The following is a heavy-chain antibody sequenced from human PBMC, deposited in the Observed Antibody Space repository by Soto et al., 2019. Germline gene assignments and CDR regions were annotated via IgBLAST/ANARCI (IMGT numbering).Heavy chain of an antibody. CDR3: MLGSGWKDFDY. D-gene: IGHD3-22*01. CDR2: IYYSGST. Sequence: SETLSLTCSVSGGSISSKSYSWGWIRQPPGKGLEWIGSIYYSGSTYYNPSLKSRVTISVDTSKNQFSLKLSSVTAADTAVYYCMLGSGWKDFDYWGQGTLVTVSS. CDR1: GGSISSKSYS. J-gene: IGHJ4*02. V-gene: IGHV4-39*01.